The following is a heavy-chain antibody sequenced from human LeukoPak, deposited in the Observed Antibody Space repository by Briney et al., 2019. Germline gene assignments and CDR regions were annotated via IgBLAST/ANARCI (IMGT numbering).Heavy chain of an antibody. J-gene: IGHJ4*02. V-gene: IGHV3-7*01. CDR3: TRDRSRAEDD. Sequence: HPGGSLRLSCAASGFTFSGHLMSWVRQAPGKGLEWVANINQGGSDKYYRDSVKGRFTISRDNANNSLYLQMNRPRGEDTDVYYCTRDRSRAEDDWGQGTLVTVSS. CDR1: GFTFSGHL. CDR2: INQGGSDK. D-gene: IGHD1-14*01.